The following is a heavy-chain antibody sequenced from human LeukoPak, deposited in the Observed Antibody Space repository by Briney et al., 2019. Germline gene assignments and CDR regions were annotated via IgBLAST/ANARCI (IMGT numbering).Heavy chain of an antibody. CDR2: ISNSGRNT. CDR1: GFTFSSYT. D-gene: IGHD2-21*02. V-gene: IGHV3-23*01. J-gene: IGHJ4*02. CDR3: ARARGYCAADCSRYAFDY. Sequence: GGSLTLSCAASGFTFSSYTMSWVRQAPGKGLEWVPTISNSGRNTFYTDSVKGRFTISRDNSKNTLYLQMNSLRAGDTAVYSCARARGYCAADCSRYAFDYWGQGILVTVSS.